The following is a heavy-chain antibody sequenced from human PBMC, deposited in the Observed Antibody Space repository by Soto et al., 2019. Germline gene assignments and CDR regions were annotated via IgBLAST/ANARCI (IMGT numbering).Heavy chain of an antibody. CDR3: ARDSLGTETTAWLDP. V-gene: IGHV1-18*04. Sequence: QVQLVQSGAEVKKPGASVKVSCKASGYTFTNYGISWVRQAPGQGLEWMGWISAYNGDTHYAQKVQGRVTMTTDTSASTACMELRSLRSDDTAMYYCARDSLGTETTAWLDPWGQGTLVTVSS. D-gene: IGHD1-1*01. J-gene: IGHJ5*02. CDR1: GYTFTNYG. CDR2: ISAYNGDT.